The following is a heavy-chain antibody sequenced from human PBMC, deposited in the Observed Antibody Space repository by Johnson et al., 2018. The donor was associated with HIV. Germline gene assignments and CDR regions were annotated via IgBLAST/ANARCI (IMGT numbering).Heavy chain of an antibody. D-gene: IGHD3-16*01. Sequence: QVQLVESGGGVVQPGRSLRLSCAASGFTFSSYGMHWVRQAPGKGLEWVAVIWYDGSNKFYGDSVKGRFTISRDNSKNMLYLQMNSLRAEDTAIYYCAKGEYYDTRAALDIWGQGTMVTVSS. J-gene: IGHJ3*02. V-gene: IGHV3-33*06. CDR1: GFTFSSYG. CDR2: IWYDGSNK. CDR3: AKGEYYDTRAALDI.